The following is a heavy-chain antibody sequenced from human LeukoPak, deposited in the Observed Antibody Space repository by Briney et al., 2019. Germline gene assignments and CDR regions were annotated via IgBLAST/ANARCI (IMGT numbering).Heavy chain of an antibody. V-gene: IGHV4-59*01. J-gene: IGHJ6*04. CDR1: GGSISSYY. Sequence: SETLSLTCTVSGGSISSYYWSWIRQPPGKGLEWIGYIYYSGSTNYNSSLKSRVTISVDTSKNQFSLKLSSVTAADTAVYYCARETYYYGSGSYSRRMDVWGKGTTVTVSS. CDR2: IYYSGST. CDR3: ARETYYYGSGSYSRRMDV. D-gene: IGHD3-10*01.